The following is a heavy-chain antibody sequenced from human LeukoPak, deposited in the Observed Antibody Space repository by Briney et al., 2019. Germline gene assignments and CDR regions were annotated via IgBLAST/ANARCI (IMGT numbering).Heavy chain of an antibody. J-gene: IGHJ5*02. D-gene: IGHD4-17*01. Sequence: NASETLSLTCAAYGGSFSGYYWSWIRQPPGKGLEWIGEINHSGSTNYNPSLKSRVTISVDTSKNQFSLKLSSVTAADTAVYYCARGGWGHDYGDYQYWFDPWGQGTLVTVSS. CDR2: INHSGST. CDR1: GGSFSGYY. CDR3: ARGGWGHDYGDYQYWFDP. V-gene: IGHV4-34*01.